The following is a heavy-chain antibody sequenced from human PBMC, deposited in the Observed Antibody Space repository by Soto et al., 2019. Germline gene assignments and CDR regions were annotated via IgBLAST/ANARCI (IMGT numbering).Heavy chain of an antibody. D-gene: IGHD6-13*01. V-gene: IGHV2-5*02. CDR1: GFSLSTSGMG. CDR3: ANYSRTSSFDY. CDR2: IYWDDDK. J-gene: IGHJ4*02. Sequence: QITLKESGTTLVKPTQTFTLACTFSGFSLSTSGMGVGWIRQPPGKALEWLALIYWDDDKRYSPSLKSRLTITKDTSQNQVVLTMTNMDPVYPATYYSANYSRTSSFDYWGQGTLVTVSS.